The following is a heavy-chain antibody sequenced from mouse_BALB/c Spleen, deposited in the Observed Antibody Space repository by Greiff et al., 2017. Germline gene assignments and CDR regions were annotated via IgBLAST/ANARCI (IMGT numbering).Heavy chain of an antibody. J-gene: IGHJ3*01. CDR3: ARPPFAY. CDR2: ISSGGSYN. Sequence: EVMLVESGGGLVKPGGSLKLSCAASGFTFSSYAMSWVRQTPEKRLEWVATISSGGSYNYYPDSVKGRFTISSDNAKNTLYLQMSSLRSEDTAMYYCARPPFAYWGQGTLVTVSA. CDR1: GFTFSSYA. V-gene: IGHV5-9-1*01.